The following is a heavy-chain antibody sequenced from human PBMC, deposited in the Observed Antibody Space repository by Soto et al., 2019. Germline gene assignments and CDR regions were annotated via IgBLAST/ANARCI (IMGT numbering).Heavy chain of an antibody. CDR3: AASIFYYGMDV. CDR2: IYPGDSDT. V-gene: IGHV5-51*04. Sequence: GESLKISCEGSGHSLTTHWINWVRQMPGKGPEWMGIIYPGDSDTKYNPSFQGQVTISADKPITTTYLQWSSLKASDTAIYYCAASIFYYGMDVWGQGTTVTVSS. CDR1: GHSLTTHW. J-gene: IGHJ6*02.